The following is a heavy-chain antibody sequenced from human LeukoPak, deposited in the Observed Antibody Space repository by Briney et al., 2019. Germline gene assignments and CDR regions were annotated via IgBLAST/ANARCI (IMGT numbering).Heavy chain of an antibody. CDR1: GYSISSGYY. Sequence: SETLSLTCAVSGYSISSGYYWGWIRQPPGTGLEWIGSMYHSGSTYYNPSLKSRVTISVDTSKNQFSLKLSSVTAADTAVYYCARVSRMATIKEFSYFDYWGQGTLVTVSS. J-gene: IGHJ4*02. CDR2: MYHSGST. V-gene: IGHV4-38-2*01. CDR3: ARVSRMATIKEFSYFDY. D-gene: IGHD5-24*01.